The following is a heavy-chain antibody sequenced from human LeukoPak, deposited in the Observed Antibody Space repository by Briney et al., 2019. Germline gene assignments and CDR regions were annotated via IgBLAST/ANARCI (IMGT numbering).Heavy chain of an antibody. CDR2: ISGSGGST. V-gene: IGHV3-23*01. Sequence: GGSLRLSCAASGFTFSSYAMSWVRQAPGKGLEWVSAISGSGGSTYYADSVKGRFTISRDNSKNTLYLQMNSLRAEDTAVYYCAKDRGLNVGATPVGTFDYWGQGTLVTVSS. CDR3: AKDRGLNVGATPVGTFDY. D-gene: IGHD1-26*01. J-gene: IGHJ4*02. CDR1: GFTFSSYA.